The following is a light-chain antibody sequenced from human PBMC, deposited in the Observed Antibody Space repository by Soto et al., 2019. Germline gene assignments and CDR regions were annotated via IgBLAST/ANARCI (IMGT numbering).Light chain of an antibody. CDR1: QSVANF. Sequence: DIQITQSPSSLSASVRDRVTITCRSSQSVANFFNWYHQKPGKAPNLLIYDASTLESGVPSRFSGSGSGTEFTLTISSLQPDDFATYYCQQYNSYSSITFGQGTRLEIK. J-gene: IGKJ5*01. CDR2: DAS. V-gene: IGKV1-5*01. CDR3: QQYNSYSSIT.